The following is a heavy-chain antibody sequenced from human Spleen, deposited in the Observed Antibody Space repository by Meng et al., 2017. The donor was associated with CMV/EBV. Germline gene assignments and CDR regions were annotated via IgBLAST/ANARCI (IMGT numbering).Heavy chain of an antibody. CDR3: ARNSGQNYYYGLDV. Sequence: ASVKVSCKASGYTFSGYYIHWVRQAPGQGLEWMGWINPHSGDTNYAQRFQGRVTTTRDTSITAAYMELTRLRSDDTALYYCARNSGQNYYYGLDVWGQGTTVTVSS. J-gene: IGHJ6*01. CDR1: GYTFSGYY. D-gene: IGHD5-12*01. V-gene: IGHV1-2*02. CDR2: INPHSGDT.